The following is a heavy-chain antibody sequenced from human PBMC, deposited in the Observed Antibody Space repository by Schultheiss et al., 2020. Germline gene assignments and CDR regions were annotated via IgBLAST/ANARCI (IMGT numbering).Heavy chain of an antibody. CDR2: ISGSGDST. Sequence: GGSLRLSCAASGFSFSGYAMTWVRQAPGKGLEWVSVISGSGDSTYYADSVKGRFTVSRDNFKNILYLYMYSLRAEDTAVYYCAKNRGKQKKGIPLIATRTTRQEGGPGWSTFDYWGQGTLVTVSS. J-gene: IGHJ4*02. CDR1: GFSFSGYA. V-gene: IGHV3-23*01. D-gene: IGHD6-19*01. CDR3: AKNRGKQKKGIPLIATRTTRQEGGPGWSTFDY.